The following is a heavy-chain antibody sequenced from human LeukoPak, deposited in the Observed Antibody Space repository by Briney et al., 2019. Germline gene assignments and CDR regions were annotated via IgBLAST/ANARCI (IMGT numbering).Heavy chain of an antibody. CDR1: GGSFSGYY. CDR3: ARGGQYSGSYSVY. V-gene: IGHV4-34*01. Sequence: PSETLSLTCAVYGGSFSGYYWSWIRQPPGKGLEWIGEINHSGSTNYNPSLKSRVTISVDTSKNQFSLKLSSVTAADTAVYYCARGGQYSGSYSVYWGQGTLATVSS. J-gene: IGHJ4*02. CDR2: INHSGST. D-gene: IGHD1-26*01.